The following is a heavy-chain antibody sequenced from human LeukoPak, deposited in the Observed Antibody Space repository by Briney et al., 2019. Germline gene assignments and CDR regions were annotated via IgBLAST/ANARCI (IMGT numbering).Heavy chain of an antibody. Sequence: PGGSLRLSCAASGFTFSSYSMNWVRQAPGKGLEWVSSISSSSSYIYYADSVKGRFTISRDNAKNSLYLQMNSLRAEDTAVYYCARDSCSGGSCYSVWGQGTLVTVSS. V-gene: IGHV3-21*01. CDR3: ARDSCSGGSCYSV. CDR1: GFTFSSYS. CDR2: ISSSSSYI. J-gene: IGHJ4*02. D-gene: IGHD2-15*01.